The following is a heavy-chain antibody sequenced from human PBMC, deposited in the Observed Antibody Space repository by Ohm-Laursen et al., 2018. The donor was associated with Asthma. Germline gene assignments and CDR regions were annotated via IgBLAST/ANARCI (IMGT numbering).Heavy chain of an antibody. D-gene: IGHD3-10*01. CDR2: ISWNSGSI. Sequence: SLRLFCAASGFTHERYAMHWVRQAPGKGLEWVSGISWNSGSIAYADSVKGRFTISRDNAKNSLYLQMNSLRAEDTALYYCAKPKYGSGSYYPDAFDVWGQGTMVTVSS. J-gene: IGHJ3*01. CDR1: GFTHERYA. CDR3: AKPKYGSGSYYPDAFDV. V-gene: IGHV3-9*01.